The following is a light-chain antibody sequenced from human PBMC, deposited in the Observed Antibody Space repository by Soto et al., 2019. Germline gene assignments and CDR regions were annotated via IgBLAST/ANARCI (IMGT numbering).Light chain of an antibody. Sequence: EIVLTQSPGTLSLSPGERATLSCRASQSVIGRQLAWYQHKPGQAPRLLIYGVSSRATGIPDRFTGSGSGTDFTLTISRLGPEDFAVFYCQVYGPSPPITFGQGTRLEIK. CDR3: QVYGPSPPIT. J-gene: IGKJ5*01. CDR2: GVS. CDR1: QSVIGRQ. V-gene: IGKV3-20*01.